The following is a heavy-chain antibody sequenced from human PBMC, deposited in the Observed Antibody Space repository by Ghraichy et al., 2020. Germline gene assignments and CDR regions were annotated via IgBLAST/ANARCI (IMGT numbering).Heavy chain of an antibody. CDR3: ARELTYYYGSGSYQFDY. CDR2: ISAYNANT. CDR1: GYTFTSYG. J-gene: IGHJ4*02. D-gene: IGHD3-10*01. V-gene: IGHV1-18*01. Sequence: ASVKVSCKASGYTFTSYGISWVRQAPGQGLEWMGWISAYNANTNYAQNHQGRVTMTTDTSTRRAYMELRSLRSDDTAVYYCARELTYYYGSGSYQFDYWGQGTLVTVSS.